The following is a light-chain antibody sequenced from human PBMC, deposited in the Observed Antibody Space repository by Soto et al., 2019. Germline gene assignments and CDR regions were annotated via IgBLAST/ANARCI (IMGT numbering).Light chain of an antibody. V-gene: IGKV1-39*01. J-gene: IGKJ4*01. CDR2: AAS. Sequence: DIQMTQSPSSLSASVGDRVTITCRASQSISSYLNWYQQKPGNAPKLLIYAASSLQSGVPSRFSGSGSGTDFTLTIRSLPPEDFATYYCQQSYSTLLTFGGGTKVEIK. CDR3: QQSYSTLLT. CDR1: QSISSY.